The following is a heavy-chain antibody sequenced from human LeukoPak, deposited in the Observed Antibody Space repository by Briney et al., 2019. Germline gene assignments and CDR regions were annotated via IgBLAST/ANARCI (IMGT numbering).Heavy chain of an antibody. D-gene: IGHD3-10*01. Sequence: ASVKVSCKASGYSFTSYAIAWVRQAPGEGLEWMGWISAYNGRTNYAQKFRGRITMTTDTSTNTGYMELRSLRFDDTAVYLCARDQLRYYGSDTYYSDMDFWGQGTTVTVSS. CDR2: ISAYNGRT. CDR1: GYSFTSYA. J-gene: IGHJ6*02. V-gene: IGHV1-18*01. CDR3: ARDQLRYYGSDTYYSDMDF.